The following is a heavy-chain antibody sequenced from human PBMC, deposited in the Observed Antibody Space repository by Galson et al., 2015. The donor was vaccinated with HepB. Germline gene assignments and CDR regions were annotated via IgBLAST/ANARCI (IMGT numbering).Heavy chain of an antibody. CDR1: GGSISSSSYY. V-gene: IGHV4-39*01. CDR2: IYYSGST. Sequence: SETLSLTCTVSGGSISSSSYYWDWIRQPPGKGLEWIGSIYYSGSTYYNPSLKSRVTISVDTSKNQFSLKLSSATAADTAVYYCARIAAGEFDYWGQGTLVTVSS. J-gene: IGHJ4*02. CDR3: ARIAAGEFDY. D-gene: IGHD6-13*01.